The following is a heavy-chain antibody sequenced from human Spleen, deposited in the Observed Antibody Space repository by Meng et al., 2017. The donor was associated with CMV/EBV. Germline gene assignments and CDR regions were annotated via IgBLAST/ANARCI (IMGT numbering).Heavy chain of an antibody. D-gene: IGHD1-14*01. V-gene: IGHV4-31*02. J-gene: IGHJ5*02. Sequence: SGGSINSGGYSCTWIRQHPGKGLEWIGFIHDSGDTYYQPSLKSRVSISIDTSENQFSLKLRSVTAADTAIYYCARDASNRAGWFDHWGQGALVTVSS. CDR1: GGSINSGGYS. CDR3: ARDASNRAGWFDH. CDR2: IHDSGDT.